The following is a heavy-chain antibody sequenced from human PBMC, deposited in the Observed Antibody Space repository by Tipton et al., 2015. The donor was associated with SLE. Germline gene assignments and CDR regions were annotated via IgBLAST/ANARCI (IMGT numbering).Heavy chain of an antibody. CDR3: AKGPLLTGFHIGGYYFDS. CDR2: RNQDDSVK. CDR1: GFAVSDFW. V-gene: IGHV3-7*03. Sequence: AVSGFAVSDFWMGWVRQVPGKGLEWVANRNQDDSVKFSVDSVRGRFTISGDSAKNSLYLQMNSLRAEDTALYYCAKGPLLTGFHIGGYYFDSWGQGTLVTVSS. D-gene: IGHD3-9*01. J-gene: IGHJ4*02.